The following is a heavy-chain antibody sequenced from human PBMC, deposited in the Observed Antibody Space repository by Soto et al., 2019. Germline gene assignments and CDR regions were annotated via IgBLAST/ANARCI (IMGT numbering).Heavy chain of an antibody. CDR1: GFTFSNAW. J-gene: IGHJ1*01. CDR2: IKSKTDGGTT. V-gene: IGHV3-15*01. D-gene: IGHD4-17*01. CDR3: TTTYGDHEFQH. Sequence: EVQLVESGGGLVKPGGSLRLSCAASGFTFSNAWMSWVRQAPGKGLEWVGRIKSKTDGGTTDYAAPVKGRFTISRDDSKHTLYLQMNSLKAEDTAVYYCTTTYGDHEFQHWGQGTLVTVSS.